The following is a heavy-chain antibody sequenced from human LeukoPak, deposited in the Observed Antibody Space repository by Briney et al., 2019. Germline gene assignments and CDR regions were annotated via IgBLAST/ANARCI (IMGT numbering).Heavy chain of an antibody. CDR2: IYSGGST. CDR3: ARVISGYPREDAFDI. Sequence: PGGSLRLSCAAPGFTVSSNYMSWVRQAPGKGLEWVSVIYSGGSTYYADSVKGRFTISRDNSKNTLYLQMNSLRAEDTAVYYCARVISGYPREDAFDIWGQGTMVTVSS. J-gene: IGHJ3*02. D-gene: IGHD5-12*01. V-gene: IGHV3-66*01. CDR1: GFTVSSNY.